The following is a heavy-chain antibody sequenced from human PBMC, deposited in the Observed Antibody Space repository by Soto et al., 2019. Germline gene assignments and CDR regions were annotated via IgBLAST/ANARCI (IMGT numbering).Heavy chain of an antibody. CDR2: ISSGSSYI. CDR1: GFTFSSYT. Sequence: LRLSCAASGFTFSSYTMNWVRQAPGKGLEWISSISSGSSYIYYAGSVKGRFTISRDNAKNSLFLQMNSLRADDTAVYYCARDILSGGAYPDSWGQGTKVTVSS. V-gene: IGHV3-21*01. CDR3: ARDILSGGAYPDS. D-gene: IGHD3-10*01. J-gene: IGHJ5*01.